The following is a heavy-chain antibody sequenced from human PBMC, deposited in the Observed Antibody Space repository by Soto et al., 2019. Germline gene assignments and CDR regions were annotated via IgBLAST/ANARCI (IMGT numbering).Heavy chain of an antibody. CDR3: AREGYNFGPFEY. V-gene: IGHV4-59*01. CDR1: GGSISSYY. D-gene: IGHD5-18*01. CDR2: IYYSGST. Sequence: SETLSLTCTVSGGSISSYYWSWIRQPPGKGLEWIGYIYYSGSTNYNSSLKSRVTISIDTSKNQFSLKFNSVTAADTAVYYCAREGYNFGPFEYWGQGALVTVSS. J-gene: IGHJ4*02.